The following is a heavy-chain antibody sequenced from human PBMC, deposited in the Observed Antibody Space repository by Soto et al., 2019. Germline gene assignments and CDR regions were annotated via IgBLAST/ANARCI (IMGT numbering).Heavy chain of an antibody. Sequence: GGSLRLSCAASGFTFSNHAMSWVRQAPGKGLEWVSAISGSGTTTYSADSVRGRFTISRDNSKNTLYLQMHSLRAEDTAVYYCAKFLVGLVGSSGWHWYFDYWGQGTRVTVSS. CDR3: AKFLVGLVGSSGWHWYFDY. D-gene: IGHD6-25*01. V-gene: IGHV3-23*01. CDR1: GFTFSNHA. CDR2: ISGSGTTT. J-gene: IGHJ4*02.